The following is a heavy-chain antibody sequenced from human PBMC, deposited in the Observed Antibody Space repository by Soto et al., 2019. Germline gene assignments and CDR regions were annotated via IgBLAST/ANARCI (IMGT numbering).Heavy chain of an antibody. CDR1: GYSFTNYW. Sequence: EVQLVQSGAEVKKPGESLKISCKGSGYSFTNYWIGWVRQRPGKGLEWMGIIYPGDSDTIYSPSFQGQVTISAAKSIITAYLQWSSLKASDTAIYYCASGYDSAARYIQHWGQGTLVTVSS. D-gene: IGHD3-22*01. V-gene: IGHV5-51*01. CDR3: ASGYDSAARYIQH. J-gene: IGHJ1*01. CDR2: IYPGDSDT.